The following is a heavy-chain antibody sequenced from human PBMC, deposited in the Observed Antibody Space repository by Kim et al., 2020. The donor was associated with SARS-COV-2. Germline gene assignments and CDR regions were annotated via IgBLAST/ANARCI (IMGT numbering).Heavy chain of an antibody. Sequence: GGSLRLSCAASGFTFDDYAMHWVRQAPGKGLEWVSGISWNSGSIGYADSVKGRFTISRDNAKNSLYLQMNSLRAEDTALYYCAKGPVKGAVAGTEYFQHWGQGTLVTVSS. J-gene: IGHJ1*01. V-gene: IGHV3-9*01. CDR2: ISWNSGSI. CDR3: AKGPVKGAVAGTEYFQH. CDR1: GFTFDDYA. D-gene: IGHD6-19*01.